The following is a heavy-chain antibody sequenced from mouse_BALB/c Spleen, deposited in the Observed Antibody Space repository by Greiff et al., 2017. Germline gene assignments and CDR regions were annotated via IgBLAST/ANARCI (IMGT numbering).Heavy chain of an antibody. D-gene: IGHD1-1*01. CDR1: GYTFTSYW. Sequence: VKLQESGAELAKPGASVKMSCKASGYTFTSYWMHWVKQRPGQGLEWIGYINPSTGYTEYNQKFKDKATLTADKSSSTAYMQLSSLTSEDSAVYYCARARDFTTVPDYWGQGTTLTVSS. V-gene: IGHV1-7*01. CDR2: INPSTGYT. CDR3: ARARDFTTVPDY. J-gene: IGHJ2*01.